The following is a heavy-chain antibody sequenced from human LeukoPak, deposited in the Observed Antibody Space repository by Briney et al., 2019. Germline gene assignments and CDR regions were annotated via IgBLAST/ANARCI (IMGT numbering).Heavy chain of an antibody. J-gene: IGHJ4*02. Sequence: SETLSLTCTVSGGSISSYYWSWIRQPPGKGLEWIGYIFYSGSTNYNPSLKSRVTISVDTSKNQFSLKLSSVTAEDTAVYYCASGELWLLDYWGQGTLVTVSS. CDR1: GGSISSYY. D-gene: IGHD5-18*01. V-gene: IGHV4-59*12. CDR2: IFYSGST. CDR3: ASGELWLLDY.